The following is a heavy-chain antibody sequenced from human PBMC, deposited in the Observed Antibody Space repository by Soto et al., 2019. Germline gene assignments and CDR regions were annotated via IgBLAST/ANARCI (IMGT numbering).Heavy chain of an antibody. CDR1: GYSINSDYY. V-gene: IGHV4-38-2*01. Sequence: PSETLSLTCHVSGYSINSDYYWAWILQPPGKGLEWIGSVYRAAIPLYNPSLKSRVSISVDMSKNQFSLNLTSVTAADTAVYYCVRRGRLRERYFDPWGQGTRVTVSS. CDR3: VRRGRLRERYFDP. J-gene: IGHJ5*02. CDR2: VYRAAIP. D-gene: IGHD2-15*01.